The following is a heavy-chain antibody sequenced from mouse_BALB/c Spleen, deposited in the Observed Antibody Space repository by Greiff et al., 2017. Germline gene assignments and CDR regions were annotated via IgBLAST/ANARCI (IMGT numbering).Heavy chain of an antibody. CDR1: GYTFTSYW. CDR3: ARGWDTTAVRAMDY. J-gene: IGHJ4*01. V-gene: IGHV1S81*02. CDR2: INPSNGRT. D-gene: IGHD1-2*01. Sequence: QVQLQQPGAELVKPGASVKLSCKASGYTFTSYWMHWVKQRPGQGLEWIGEINPSNGRTNYNEKFKSKATLTVDKSSSTAYMQLSSLTSEDSAVYYCARGWDTTAVRAMDYWGQGTSFTVSS.